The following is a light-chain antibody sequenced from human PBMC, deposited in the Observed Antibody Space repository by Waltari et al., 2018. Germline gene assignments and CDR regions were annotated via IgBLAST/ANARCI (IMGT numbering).Light chain of an antibody. J-gene: IGLJ1*01. V-gene: IGLV1-40*01. Sequence: QSVLTQPPSVSGAPGQRVTISCTRSSSNIGAGYDVPWYQQLPGTAPKLLIYGNSNRPSGVPDRFSGSKSGTSASLAITVLQAEDEADYYCQSYDSSLSGYVFGTGTKVTVL. CDR2: GNS. CDR1: SSNIGAGYD. CDR3: QSYDSSLSGYV.